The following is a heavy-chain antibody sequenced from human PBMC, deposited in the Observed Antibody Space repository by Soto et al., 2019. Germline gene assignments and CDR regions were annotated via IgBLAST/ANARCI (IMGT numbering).Heavy chain of an antibody. Sequence: GASVKVSCTVSGYPFTTYYIHWVRQAPGQGLEWMGWIDPRSGGTVYEQKFQGRVTMTRDTSISTVYMDLSGLTSDDTALYYCATDDYGIFPYWGQGSLVTVSS. J-gene: IGHJ4*02. CDR2: IDPRSGGT. CDR1: GYPFTTYY. CDR3: ATDDYGIFPY. D-gene: IGHD3-10*01. V-gene: IGHV1-2*02.